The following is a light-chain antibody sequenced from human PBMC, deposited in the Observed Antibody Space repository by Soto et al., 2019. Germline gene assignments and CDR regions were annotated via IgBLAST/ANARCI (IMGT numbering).Light chain of an antibody. J-gene: IGLJ2*01. V-gene: IGLV1-40*01. Sequence: LTQPPSVSGAPGQRVTISCTGSSSNIGAGYDVHWYQQLPGTAPKLLIYGNSNRPSGVPDRFSGSKSGTSASLAITGLQAEDEADYYCQSYDSSLSVVFGGGTKVTVL. CDR3: QSYDSSLSVV. CDR1: SSNIGAGYD. CDR2: GNS.